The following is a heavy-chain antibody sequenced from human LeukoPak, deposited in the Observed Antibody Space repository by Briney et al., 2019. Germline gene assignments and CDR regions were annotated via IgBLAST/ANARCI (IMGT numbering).Heavy chain of an antibody. Sequence: ASVTVSCKASGYTFTDYFIHWVRQAPGQGLEWMGWINPKSGGTNFAQKFQGRVTMTRDTSIRTAYMELSRLTSDDTAVYYCARATGGYDLFDPWGQGTLVTVSS. CDR1: GYTFTDYF. CDR2: INPKSGGT. CDR3: ARATGGYDLFDP. J-gene: IGHJ5*02. D-gene: IGHD5-12*01. V-gene: IGHV1-2*02.